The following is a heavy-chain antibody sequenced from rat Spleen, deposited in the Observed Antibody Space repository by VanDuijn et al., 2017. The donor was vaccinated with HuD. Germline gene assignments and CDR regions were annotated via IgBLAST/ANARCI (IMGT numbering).Heavy chain of an antibody. CDR1: GFTYSNYI. CDR2: INTGGGNI. CDR3: ARVAGGYFDY. D-gene: IGHD1-4*01. V-gene: IGHV5S13*01. J-gene: IGHJ2*01. Sequence: EVQLVESGGGLVQPGRSLKLSCAASGFTYSNYIMAWVRQAPTKGLEWVASINTGGGNIFYRGSVKGRFTIFRDNAKNTLYLQMDSLRSEDTATYYCARVAGGYFDYWGQGVMVTVSS.